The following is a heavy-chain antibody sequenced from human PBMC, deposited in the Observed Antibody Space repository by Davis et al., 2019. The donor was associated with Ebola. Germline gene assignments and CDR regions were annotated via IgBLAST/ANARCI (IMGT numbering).Heavy chain of an antibody. J-gene: IGHJ2*01. V-gene: IGHV4-39*01. Sequence: PSETLSLTFTVSGDSISTSRYYWGWIRQTPGKGLEWIGSVYYDGTTYYNPSLKSRVTISRDTSKNQLSLNLSSVTAADTSMYYCVRAGKTAELTTWYFDLWGRGTLVTVSS. D-gene: IGHD1-7*01. CDR2: VYYDGTT. CDR3: VRAGKTAELTTWYFDL. CDR1: GDSISTSRYY.